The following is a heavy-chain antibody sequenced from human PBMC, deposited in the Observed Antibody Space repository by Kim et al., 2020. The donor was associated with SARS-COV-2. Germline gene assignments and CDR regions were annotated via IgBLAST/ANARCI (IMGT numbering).Heavy chain of an antibody. V-gene: IGHV4-34*01. D-gene: IGHD3-3*01. CDR2: INHSGST. J-gene: IGHJ6*03. CDR3: ARGYRSITILGVVTEGYDYYMDV. Sequence: SETLSLTCAVYGVSFSGYYWSWIRQPPGKGLEWIGEINHSGSTNYNPSLKSRVTISVDTSKNQFSLKLSSVTAAGTAVYYCARGYRSITILGVVTEGYDYYMDVWGKGTTVTFSS. CDR1: GVSFSGYY.